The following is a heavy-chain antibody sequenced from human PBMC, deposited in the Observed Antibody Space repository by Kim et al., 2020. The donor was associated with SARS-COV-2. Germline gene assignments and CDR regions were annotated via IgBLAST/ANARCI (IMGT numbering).Heavy chain of an antibody. V-gene: IGHV3-53*01. J-gene: IGHJ4*02. CDR3: AREAYYDSSGYFDY. D-gene: IGHD3-22*01. Sequence: DSVKGRFTISRDNSKNTLYLQMNSLRAEDTAVYYCAREAYYDSSGYFDYWGQGTLVTVSS.